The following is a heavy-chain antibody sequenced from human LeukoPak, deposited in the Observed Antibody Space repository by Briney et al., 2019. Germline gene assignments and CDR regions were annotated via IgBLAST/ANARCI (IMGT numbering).Heavy chain of an antibody. CDR1: GFTFSSYS. V-gene: IGHV3-21*01. Sequence: GGSLRLSCAASGFTFSSYSMNWVRQAPGKGLEWVSSISSSSSYIYYAGSVKGRFTISRDNAKNSLYLQMNSLRAEDTAVYYCASRLAGTAWDYWGQGTLVTVSS. CDR2: ISSSSSYI. D-gene: IGHD6-19*01. J-gene: IGHJ4*02. CDR3: ASRLAGTAWDY.